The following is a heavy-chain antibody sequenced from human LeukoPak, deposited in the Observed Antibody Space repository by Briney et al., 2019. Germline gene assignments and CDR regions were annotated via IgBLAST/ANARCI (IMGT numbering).Heavy chain of an antibody. CDR1: GFTFSTYF. Sequence: GGSLRLSCSASGFTFSTYFMHWVRQAPGKGPEWVAVIWSDGSNKHYADSARGRFTISRDNSKNTLYLQMNSLRADDTAVYYCARVTMVAGASYNWFVVWGQGTLVTVST. J-gene: IGHJ5*02. D-gene: IGHD2-15*01. V-gene: IGHV3-33*08. CDR2: IWSDGSNK. CDR3: ARVTMVAGASYNWFVV.